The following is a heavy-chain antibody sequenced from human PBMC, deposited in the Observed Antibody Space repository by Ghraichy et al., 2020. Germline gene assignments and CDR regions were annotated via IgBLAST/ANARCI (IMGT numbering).Heavy chain of an antibody. CDR3: AKDRQQLVRNWFDP. CDR2: ISGSGGST. CDR1: GFTFSSYA. J-gene: IGHJ5*02. Sequence: TLSLTCAASGFTFSSYAMSWVRQAPGKGLEWVSAISGSGGSTYYADSVKGRFTISRDNSKNTLYLQMNSLRAEDTAVYYCAKDRQQLVRNWFDPWGQGTLVTVSS. V-gene: IGHV3-23*01. D-gene: IGHD6-13*01.